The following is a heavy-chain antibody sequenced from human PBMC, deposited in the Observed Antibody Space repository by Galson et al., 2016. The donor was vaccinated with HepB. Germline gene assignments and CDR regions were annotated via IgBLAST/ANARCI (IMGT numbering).Heavy chain of an antibody. Sequence: SLRLSCATSGFTFSRYGMYWLRQAPGKGLEWVAIIGFDGSRTNYADSVKGRFNTARDNSNNTLYLQMNSLRAEDTAVYYCALRLVYTDSPPPDYWGQGTLVTVSP. CDR3: ALRLVYTDSPPPDY. V-gene: IGHV3-33*01. CDR1: GFTFSRYG. CDR2: IGFDGSRT. J-gene: IGHJ4*02. D-gene: IGHD5/OR15-5a*01.